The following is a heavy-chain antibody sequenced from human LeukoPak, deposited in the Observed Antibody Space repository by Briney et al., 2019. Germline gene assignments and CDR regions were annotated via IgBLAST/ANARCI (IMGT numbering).Heavy chain of an antibody. CDR1: GYTFTSYG. CDR2: MNPNSGNT. Sequence: GASVKVSCKASGYTFTSYGFSWVRQAPGQGLEWMGWMNPNSGNTGYAQKFQGRVTMTRNTSISTAYMELSSLRSEDTAVYYCARATRRTGYSSSSAMYYFDYWGQGTLVTVSS. D-gene: IGHD6-13*01. CDR3: ARATRRTGYSSSSAMYYFDY. J-gene: IGHJ4*02. V-gene: IGHV1-8*02.